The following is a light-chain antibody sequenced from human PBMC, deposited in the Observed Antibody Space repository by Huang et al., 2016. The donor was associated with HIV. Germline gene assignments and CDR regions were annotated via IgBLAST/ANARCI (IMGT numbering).Light chain of an antibody. CDR2: LGS. Sequence: VVMTQSPLSLPVPPGEPASISCRSSQSLRHRNGLNYLDWYLQKPGQSPQLLIHLGSSRASGVPDRFSGGGSGTDFSLNSSRVEAEDAGIYYCMEALQTPYTCGQGTKLEI. CDR1: QSLRHRNGLNY. V-gene: IGKV2-28*01. CDR3: MEALQTPYT. J-gene: IGKJ2*01.